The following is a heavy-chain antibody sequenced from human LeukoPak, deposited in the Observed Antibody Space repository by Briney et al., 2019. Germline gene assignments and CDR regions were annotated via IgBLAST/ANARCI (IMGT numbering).Heavy chain of an antibody. Sequence: GGSLRLSCAASGFTFSSYSMNWVRQAPGKGLEWVSYISSSSSTIYYADSVKGRFTISRDNAKNSLYLQMNSLRAEDTAVYYCARGRYCSDDSCLYFDFWGQGTLVTVSS. CDR3: ARGRYCSDDSCLYFDF. V-gene: IGHV3-48*01. CDR1: GFTFSSYS. CDR2: ISSSSSTI. D-gene: IGHD2-15*01. J-gene: IGHJ4*02.